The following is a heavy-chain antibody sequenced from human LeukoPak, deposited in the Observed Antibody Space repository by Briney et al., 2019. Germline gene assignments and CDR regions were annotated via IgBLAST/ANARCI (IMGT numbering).Heavy chain of an antibody. CDR1: GFTFSSYS. CDR2: ISSSSSYI. CDR3: ARDNDILTGPSGAFDI. J-gene: IGHJ3*02. Sequence: PGGSLRLSCAASGFTFSSYSMNWVRQAPGKGLEWVSSISSSSSYIYYADSVKGRFTISRDNSKNTLYLQMNSLRAEDTAVYYCARDNDILTGPSGAFDIWGQGTMVTVSS. D-gene: IGHD3-9*01. V-gene: IGHV3-21*01.